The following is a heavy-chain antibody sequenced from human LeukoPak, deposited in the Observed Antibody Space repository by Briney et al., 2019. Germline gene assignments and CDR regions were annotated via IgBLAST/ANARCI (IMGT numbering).Heavy chain of an antibody. Sequence: GESLKISCKGSGYSFTSYWIAWVRQMPGKGLDWMGRIHPGDSDTRYSPSFQGQVTISVDKSITTAYLQWSSLQASDTAIYFCARVVVVTSTHWYFDLWGRGSLVTVFS. CDR2: IHPGDSDT. CDR1: GYSFTSYW. J-gene: IGHJ2*01. V-gene: IGHV5-51*01. CDR3: ARVVVVTSTHWYFDL. D-gene: IGHD2-21*02.